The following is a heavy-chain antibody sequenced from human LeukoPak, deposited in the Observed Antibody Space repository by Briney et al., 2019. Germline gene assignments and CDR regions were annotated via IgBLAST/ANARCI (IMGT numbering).Heavy chain of an antibody. CDR2: IYYSGST. CDR3: ARGQVVVVVAATMAWFDP. Sequence: SETLSLTCTVSGGSISSYYWSWIRQPPGKGLEWIGYIYYSGSTNYNPSLKSRVTISVDTSKNQFSLKLSSVTAADTAVYYCARGQVVVVVAATMAWFDPWGQGTLVTVSS. J-gene: IGHJ5*02. CDR1: GGSISSYY. V-gene: IGHV4-59*01. D-gene: IGHD2-15*01.